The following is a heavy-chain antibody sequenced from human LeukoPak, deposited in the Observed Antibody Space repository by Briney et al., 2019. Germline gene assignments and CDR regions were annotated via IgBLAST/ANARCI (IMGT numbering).Heavy chain of an antibody. CDR2: IIPIFGTA. Sequence: SVKVSCKASGGTFSSYAISWVRQAPGQGLEWMGGIIPIFGTANYAQKFHGRVTITADESTSTAYMELSSLRSEDTAVYYCARVYCSGGSCYPHWGQGTLVTVSS. J-gene: IGHJ4*02. V-gene: IGHV1-69*13. CDR3: ARVYCSGGSCYPH. CDR1: GGTFSSYA. D-gene: IGHD2-15*01.